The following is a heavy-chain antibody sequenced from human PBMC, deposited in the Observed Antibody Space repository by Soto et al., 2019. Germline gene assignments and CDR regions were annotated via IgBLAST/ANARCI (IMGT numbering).Heavy chain of an antibody. D-gene: IGHD4-17*01. V-gene: IGHV1-69*12. CDR2: IIPIFGTA. J-gene: IGHJ6*02. CDR1: GGTFSSYA. Sequence: QVQLVQSGAEVKKPGSSVKVSCKASGGTFSSYAISWVRQAPGQGLEWMGGIIPIFGTANYAQKFQGRVTITADESTSTAYMELSSLRSEDTAVYYCARDRILVDYGDTRTPYGMDVWGQGTTVTVSS. CDR3: ARDRILVDYGDTRTPYGMDV.